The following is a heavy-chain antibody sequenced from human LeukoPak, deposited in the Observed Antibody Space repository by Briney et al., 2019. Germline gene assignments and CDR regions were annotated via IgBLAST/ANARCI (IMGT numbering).Heavy chain of an antibody. D-gene: IGHD3-16*01. CDR2: INPNSGGT. CDR1: GYTFTGYY. J-gene: IGHJ1*01. CDR3: APGDYDYVWGSRRTEYFQH. Sequence: ASVKVSCKASGYTFTGYYMHWVRQAPGQGLEWMGWINPNSGGTNYAQKFQGRVTMTRDTSISTAYMELSRLRSDDTAVYYGAPGDYDYVWGSRRTEYFQHWGQGTLVTVSS. V-gene: IGHV1-2*02.